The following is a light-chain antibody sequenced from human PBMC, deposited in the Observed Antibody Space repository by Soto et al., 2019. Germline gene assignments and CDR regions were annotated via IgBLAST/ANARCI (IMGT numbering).Light chain of an antibody. CDR3: QQYDHSPPLT. CDR1: QSVSSSY. Sequence: EIVLTQSPGTLSLSPGERATLSCRASQSVSSSYLAWYQQKPGQAPRLLIYGASSRATGIPDRFSGSGSGTDFTLTISRLEPEDFAVYYCQQYDHSPPLTFGGGTKVEIK. CDR2: GAS. J-gene: IGKJ4*01. V-gene: IGKV3-20*01.